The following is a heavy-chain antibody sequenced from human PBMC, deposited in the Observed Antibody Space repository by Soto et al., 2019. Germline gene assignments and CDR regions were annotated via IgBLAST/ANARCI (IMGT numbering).Heavy chain of an antibody. J-gene: IGHJ4*02. CDR2: ISGSGGST. Sequence: GGSLRLSCAASVFTFSSYAMSWVRQAPGKGLEWVSAISGSGGSTYYADSVKGRFTISRDNSKNALYLQMNSLSAEDTAVYYCAKDIVMYYYGSGSYFDYWGQGSLVTVSS. V-gene: IGHV3-23*01. D-gene: IGHD3-10*01. CDR1: VFTFSSYA. CDR3: AKDIVMYYYGSGSYFDY.